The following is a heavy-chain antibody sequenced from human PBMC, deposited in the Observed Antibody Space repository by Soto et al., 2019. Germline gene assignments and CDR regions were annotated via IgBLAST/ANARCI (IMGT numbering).Heavy chain of an antibody. CDR3: ARHSLQYKLPVYYYYGMDV. V-gene: IGHV4-39*01. Sequence: SETLSLTCTVSGGSISSSSYYWGWIRQPPGKGLEWIGSIYYSGSTYYNPSLKSRVTISVDTSKNQFSLKLSSVTAADTAVYYCARHSLQYKLPVYYYYGMDVWGQGTTVT. J-gene: IGHJ6*02. CDR2: IYYSGST. CDR1: GGSISSSSYY. D-gene: IGHD2-2*01.